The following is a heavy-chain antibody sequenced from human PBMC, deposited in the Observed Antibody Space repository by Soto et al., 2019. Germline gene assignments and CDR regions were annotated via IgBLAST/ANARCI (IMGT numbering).Heavy chain of an antibody. CDR1: GGTFSSYA. D-gene: IGHD3-22*01. Sequence: QVQLVQSGAEVKKPGSSVKVSCKASGGTFSSYAISWVRQAPGQGLEWMGGIIPIFGTANYAQKFQGRVTITADESTSTAYMELSSLRSEDMAVYYCASSRYYYDRYWYFDLWGRGTLVTVSS. CDR2: IIPIFGTA. J-gene: IGHJ2*01. CDR3: ASSRYYYDRYWYFDL. V-gene: IGHV1-69*01.